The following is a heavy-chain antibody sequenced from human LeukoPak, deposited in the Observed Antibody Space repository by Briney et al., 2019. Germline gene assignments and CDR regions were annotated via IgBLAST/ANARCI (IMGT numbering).Heavy chain of an antibody. CDR2: ISSSSSYI. CDR1: GFTFSSYT. V-gene: IGHV3-21*01. CDR3: ASLTTAFPLFDY. D-gene: IGHD4-17*01. J-gene: IGHJ4*02. Sequence: GGSLRLSCAASGFTFSSYTMNWVRQAPGKGLEWVSSISSSSSYIYYADSVKGRFTISRDNAKNSLYLQMSSLRAEDTAVYYCASLTTAFPLFDYWGQGTLVTVSS.